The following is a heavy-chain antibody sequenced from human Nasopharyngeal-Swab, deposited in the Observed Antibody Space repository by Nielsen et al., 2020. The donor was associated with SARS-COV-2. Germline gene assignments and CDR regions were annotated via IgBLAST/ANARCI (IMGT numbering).Heavy chain of an antibody. CDR1: GYTFTSYG. D-gene: IGHD5-18*01. CDR3: ARDSSYGTPYYYYYYMDV. Sequence: SVKVSCKASGYTFTSYGISWVRQAPGQGLEWMGWISAYNGNTNYAQKLQGRVTMTTDTSTSTAYMELRSLRSDDTAVYYCARDSSYGTPYYYYYYMDVWGKGTTVTVSS. V-gene: IGHV1-18*04. J-gene: IGHJ6*03. CDR2: ISAYNGNT.